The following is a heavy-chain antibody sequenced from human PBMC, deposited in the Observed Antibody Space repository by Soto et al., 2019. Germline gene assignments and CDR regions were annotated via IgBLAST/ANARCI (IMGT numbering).Heavy chain of an antibody. CDR1: GFTFSSYA. D-gene: IGHD2-15*01. V-gene: IGHV3-23*01. J-gene: IGHJ6*02. CDR3: ASTYCSGGSCYSYYYYYYSMDV. CDR2: ISGSGGST. Sequence: EVQLLESGGGLVQPGGSLRLSCAASGFTFSSYAMSWVRQAPGKGLEWVSAISGSGGSTYYADSVKGRFTIYRDNSKNTLDLQMNSLRAEDTAVYYCASTYCSGGSCYSYYYYYYSMDVWGQGTTVTVSS.